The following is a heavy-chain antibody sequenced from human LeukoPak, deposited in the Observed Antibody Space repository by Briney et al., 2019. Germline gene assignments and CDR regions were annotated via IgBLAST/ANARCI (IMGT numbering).Heavy chain of an antibody. CDR1: GFSLRTSGMR. V-gene: IGHV2-70*04. Sequence: SGPALMKPTQTLTLTCTFSGFSLRTSGMRVSWIRQPPGKALEWLARIDWYDDKFYSTSLKTRLTISEDTSKNQVVLTMTNMEPVDTATYYCARTRAYYDFRAWAFDIWGQGTMVTVSS. CDR2: IDWYDDK. D-gene: IGHD3-3*01. CDR3: ARTRAYYDFRAWAFDI. J-gene: IGHJ3*02.